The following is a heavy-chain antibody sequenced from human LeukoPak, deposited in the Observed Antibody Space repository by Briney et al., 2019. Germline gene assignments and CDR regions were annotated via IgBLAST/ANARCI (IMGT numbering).Heavy chain of an antibody. J-gene: IGHJ4*02. Sequence: SETLSLTCTVSGRSISSSRYYWGWIRQPPGKGLEWIGSIYYSGSTYYNPSLKSRVTISVDTSKNQFSLKLSSVTAADTAVYYCARHPVPAAIDYWGQGTLVTVSS. V-gene: IGHV4-39*01. CDR2: IYYSGST. D-gene: IGHD2-2*01. CDR1: GRSISSSRYY. CDR3: ARHPVPAAIDY.